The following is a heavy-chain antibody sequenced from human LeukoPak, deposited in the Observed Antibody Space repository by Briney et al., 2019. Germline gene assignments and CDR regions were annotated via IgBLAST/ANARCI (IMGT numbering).Heavy chain of an antibody. CDR2: ISSSATTI. D-gene: IGHD6-13*01. CDR1: GFTFSDYY. CDR3: ARDHSSSWNYFDY. Sequence: PGGSLRLSCAASGFTFSDYYMNWIRQAPGKGLEWVSYISSSATTIYYADSVKGRFTISRDNAMKSLYLQMNSLRAEDTAVYYCARDHSSSWNYFDYWGQGTLVTVSS. J-gene: IGHJ4*02. V-gene: IGHV3-11*04.